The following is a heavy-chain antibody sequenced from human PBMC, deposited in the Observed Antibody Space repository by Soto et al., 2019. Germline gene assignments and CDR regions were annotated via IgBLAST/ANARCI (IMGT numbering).Heavy chain of an antibody. J-gene: IGHJ6*02. D-gene: IGHD3-16*01. CDR2: ISSSSSYI. CDR3: AREQGDYYYGMDV. V-gene: IGHV3-21*01. CDR1: GFTFSSYS. Sequence: GGSLRLSCAASGFTFSSYSMNWVRQAPGKGLEWVPSISSSSSYIYYADSVKGRFTISRDNAKNSLYLQMNSLRAEDTAVYYCAREQGDYYYGMDVWGQGTTVTVSS.